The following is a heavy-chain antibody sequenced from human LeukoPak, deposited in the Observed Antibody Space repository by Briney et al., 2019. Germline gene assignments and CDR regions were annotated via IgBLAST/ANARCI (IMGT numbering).Heavy chain of an antibody. Sequence: GGSLRLSCAASGFTFSSYAMSWVRQAPGKGLEWVSAISGSGGSTYYADSVKGRFTISRDNSKNTLYLQMNSLRAEDTAVYYCASSGGRHYGMDVWGQGTTVTVSS. CDR1: GFTFSSYA. D-gene: IGHD3-16*01. CDR2: ISGSGGST. J-gene: IGHJ6*02. V-gene: IGHV3-23*01. CDR3: ASSGGRHYGMDV.